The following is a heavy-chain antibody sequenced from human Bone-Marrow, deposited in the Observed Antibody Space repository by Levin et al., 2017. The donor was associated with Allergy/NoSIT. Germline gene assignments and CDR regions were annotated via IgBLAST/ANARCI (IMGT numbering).Heavy chain of an antibody. J-gene: IGHJ4*02. CDR2: IRSKANSYAT. Sequence: GGSLRLSCAASGFTFSGSAMHWVRQASGKGLEWVGRIRSKANSYATAYAASVKGRFTISRDDSKNTAYLQMNSLKTEDTAVYYCTSYDFWSGYYGDYWGQGTLVTVSS. CDR1: GFTFSGSA. D-gene: IGHD3-3*01. CDR3: TSYDFWSGYYGDY. V-gene: IGHV3-73*01.